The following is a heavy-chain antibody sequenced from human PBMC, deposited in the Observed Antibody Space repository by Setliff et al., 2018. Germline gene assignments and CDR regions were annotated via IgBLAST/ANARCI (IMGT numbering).Heavy chain of an antibody. CDR3: ARENGYCSGGACYFMFDY. Sequence: SETLSLTCTVSGDSISSRRNYWGWFRQPAGKELEWIGQIYTSWSTNYNPSLKSRVTLSVDTSKNQFSLRLSSVTAADTALYYCARENGYCSGGACYFMFDYWGQGTLVTVSS. CDR1: GDSISSRRNY. CDR2: IYTSWST. J-gene: IGHJ4*02. V-gene: IGHV4-61*09. D-gene: IGHD2-15*01.